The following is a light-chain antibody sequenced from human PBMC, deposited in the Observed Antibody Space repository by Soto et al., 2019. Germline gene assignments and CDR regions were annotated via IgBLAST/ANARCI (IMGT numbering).Light chain of an antibody. J-gene: IGKJ1*01. CDR2: DAS. V-gene: IGKV3D-20*01. CDR1: QRGSGGF. CDR3: QQYGSWTRT. Sequence: EKVFTQTPPTLSFSPGERATLYSGGSQRGSGGFLAWYQQKPGQAPRLLIYDASNRATGIPARFSGSGSGTDFTLTISSLEPEDFAVYYCQQYGSWTRTFGQGTKVDI.